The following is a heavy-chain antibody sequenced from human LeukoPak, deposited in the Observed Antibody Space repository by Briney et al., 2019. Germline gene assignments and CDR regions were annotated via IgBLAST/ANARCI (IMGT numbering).Heavy chain of an antibody. CDR1: GFTFSDYY. Sequence: GGSLRLSCAASGFTFSDYYMSWIRQAPGKGLEWVSYISSRSSYTKYADSVEGRLTISRDNAKNSLYLQMNSLRAEDTAVYYCARVLSSSWGAYYYYAMDVWGQGTTVTVSS. CDR3: ARVLSSSWGAYYYYAMDV. D-gene: IGHD6-13*01. J-gene: IGHJ6*02. CDR2: ISSRSSYT. V-gene: IGHV3-11*06.